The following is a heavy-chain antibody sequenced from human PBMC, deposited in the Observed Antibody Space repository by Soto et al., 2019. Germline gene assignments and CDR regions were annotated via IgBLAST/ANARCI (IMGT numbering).Heavy chain of an antibody. CDR3: ARQAGYCSGGSCPYYFDY. J-gene: IGHJ4*02. CDR2: IYYSGST. V-gene: IGHV4-59*08. Sequence: SETLSLTCTVSGGSISSYYWSWIRQPPGKGLEWIGYIYYSGSTNYNPSLKSRVTISVDTSKNQFSLKLSSVTAADTAVYYCARQAGYCSGGSCPYYFDYWGQGTLVTAPQ. D-gene: IGHD2-15*01. CDR1: GGSISSYY.